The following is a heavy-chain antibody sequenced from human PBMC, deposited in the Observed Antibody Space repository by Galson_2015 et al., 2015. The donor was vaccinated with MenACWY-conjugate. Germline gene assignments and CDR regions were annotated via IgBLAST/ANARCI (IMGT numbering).Heavy chain of an antibody. CDR2: IRDDGSTD. D-gene: IGHD1-7*01. CDR3: TTSGTTSFPY. V-gene: IGHV3-30*02. J-gene: IGHJ4*02. CDR1: GFTFSSYG. Sequence: SLRLSCAASGFTFSSYGMNWVRQAPGKGLEWVACIRDDGSTDYYANSVKGRFTITRDNSKNTLYLQMNSLRPEDTAVYYCTTSGTTSFPYWGQGTLVPVSS.